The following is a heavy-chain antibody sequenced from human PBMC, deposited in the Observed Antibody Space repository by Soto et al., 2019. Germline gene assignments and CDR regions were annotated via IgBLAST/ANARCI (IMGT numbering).Heavy chain of an antibody. Sequence: SETLSLTCAVHGGSFSGYYWSWIRQPPGKGLEWIGEINHSGSTNYNPSLKSRVTISVDTSKNQFSLKLSSVTAADTAVYYCARGTTYYDILTGYYDWGQGTLVTVSS. V-gene: IGHV4-34*01. D-gene: IGHD3-9*01. J-gene: IGHJ4*02. CDR1: GGSFSGYY. CDR3: ARGTTYYDILTGYYD. CDR2: INHSGST.